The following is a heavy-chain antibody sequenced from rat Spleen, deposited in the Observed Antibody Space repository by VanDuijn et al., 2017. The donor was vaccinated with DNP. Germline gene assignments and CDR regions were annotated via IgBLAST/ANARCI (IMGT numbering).Heavy chain of an antibody. J-gene: IGHJ3*01. Sequence: EVELVESGGGLVQSGRSLKLSCAASGFTFSDYNMAWVRQAPKKGLEWVATIVYDGSRTYYRDSVKGRFTISRENAKSTLYLQMDSLRSEDTATYYCTTYYYDGSYYPHWFAYWGQGTLVTVSS. V-gene: IGHV5S10*01. CDR1: GFTFSDYN. D-gene: IGHD1-12*02. CDR2: IVYDGSRT. CDR3: TTYYYDGSYYPHWFAY.